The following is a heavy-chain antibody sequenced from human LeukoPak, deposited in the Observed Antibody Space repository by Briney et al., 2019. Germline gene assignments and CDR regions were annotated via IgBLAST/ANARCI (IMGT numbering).Heavy chain of an antibody. CDR1: GYTFTGYF. D-gene: IGHD3-22*01. V-gene: IGHV1-2*02. J-gene: IGHJ4*02. Sequence: ASVKVSCKSSGYTFTGYFVHWVRQAPGQGLEWMGWINPNSGGTNYAQKFQGRVTMTRDTSTSTVYMELSSLRSEDTAVYYCARGGFTMIVVDYWGQGTLVTVSS. CDR2: INPNSGGT. CDR3: ARGGFTMIVVDY.